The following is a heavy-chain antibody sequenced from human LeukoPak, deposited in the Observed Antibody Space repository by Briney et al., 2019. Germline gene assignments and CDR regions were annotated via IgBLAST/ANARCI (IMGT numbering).Heavy chain of an antibody. Sequence: GRSLRLSCAASGFTFSSYGMHWVRQAPGKGLEWVAVIWYDGSNKYYADSEKGRFTISRDNSKNTLYLQMNSLRAEDTAVYYCASTSGWYEPIDYWGQGTLVTVSS. CDR1: GFTFSSYG. CDR2: IWYDGSNK. D-gene: IGHD6-19*01. J-gene: IGHJ4*02. V-gene: IGHV3-33*01. CDR3: ASTSGWYEPIDY.